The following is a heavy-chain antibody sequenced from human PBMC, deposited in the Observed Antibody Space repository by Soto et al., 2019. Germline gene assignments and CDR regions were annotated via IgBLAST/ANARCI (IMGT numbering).Heavy chain of an antibody. V-gene: IGHV1-18*01. CDR2: INTYNGNS. CDR3: ARDCTGGSCFCIY. CDR1: GYTLTNYA. Sequence: ASVKVSCKASGYTLTNYAISWVRQAPGQGPEWMGWINTYNGNSNYAQKFQGRVTMTTDTSTNTAYMELRSLTSDDTAVYYCARDCTGGSCFCIYWGHTTLVTSPQ. D-gene: IGHD2-15*01. J-gene: IGHJ4*01.